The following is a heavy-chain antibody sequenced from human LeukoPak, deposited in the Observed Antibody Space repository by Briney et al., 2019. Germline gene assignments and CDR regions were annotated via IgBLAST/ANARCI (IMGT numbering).Heavy chain of an antibody. D-gene: IGHD3-22*01. J-gene: IGHJ4*02. Sequence: GGSLRLSCAASGFTFSTYGMHWVRQAPGKGLEWVTVIWYDGSNRYYADSVKGRFTISRDNAKNSLYLQMNSLRAEDTAVYYCARDGRGYYYGSSGYYFDYWGQGTLVTVSS. V-gene: IGHV3-33*01. CDR1: GFTFSTYG. CDR2: IWYDGSNR. CDR3: ARDGRGYYYGSSGYYFDY.